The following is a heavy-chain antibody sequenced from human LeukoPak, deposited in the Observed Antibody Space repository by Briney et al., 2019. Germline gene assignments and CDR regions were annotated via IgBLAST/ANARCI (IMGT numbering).Heavy chain of an antibody. V-gene: IGHV3-74*03. D-gene: IGHD3/OR15-3a*01. J-gene: IGHJ6*02. CDR2: IESDGTRI. CDR3: VRGGHKLDIETSRYFYGLDV. Sequence: GGSLRLSCAASGITLSDYWMFWVRQGPGKGLVHVSRIESDGTRIVYADSVKGRFTISRDNAKNTMYLQMNSLRAEDTAVYYCVRGGHKLDIETSRYFYGLDVWGQGTTVTVSS. CDR1: GITLSDYW.